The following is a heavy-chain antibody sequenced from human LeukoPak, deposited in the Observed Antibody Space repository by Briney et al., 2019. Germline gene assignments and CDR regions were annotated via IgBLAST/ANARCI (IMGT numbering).Heavy chain of an antibody. V-gene: IGHV3-7*02. J-gene: IGHJ4*02. CDR1: GFTLSNFW. D-gene: IGHD2-21*02. CDR2: INRDGTHK. CDR3: ARAPVTPEYYFDY. Sequence: GGSLRLSCAASGFTLSNFWMNWVRQAPGRGLEGVAIINRDGTHKEYVDSVEGRFTISRDNAKNSLYLQMNSLRAEDTAVYYCARAPVTPEYYFDYWAQGTLVTVSS.